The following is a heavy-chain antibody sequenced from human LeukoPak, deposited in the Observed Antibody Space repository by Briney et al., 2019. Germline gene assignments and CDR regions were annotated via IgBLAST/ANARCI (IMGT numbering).Heavy chain of an antibody. CDR3: AKADSRDGYDLDY. D-gene: IGHD5-24*01. Sequence: GGSLRLSCAASGFTFDDYAMHWARQAPGKGLEWVSGISWNSGSIGYADSVKGRFTISRDNAKSSLYLQMNSLRAEDMALYYCAKADSRDGYDLDYWGQGTLVTVSS. J-gene: IGHJ4*02. CDR2: ISWNSGSI. CDR1: GFTFDDYA. V-gene: IGHV3-9*03.